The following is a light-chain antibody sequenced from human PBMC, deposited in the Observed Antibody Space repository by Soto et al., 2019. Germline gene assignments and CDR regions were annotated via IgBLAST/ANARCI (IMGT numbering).Light chain of an antibody. CDR2: AAS. CDR1: QGITDD. CDR3: QQYESFSPYT. J-gene: IGKJ2*01. Sequence: AIQMTQSPSSLSASVGDRVTITCRASQGITDDLGWYQQKPGEAPKLLIYAASTLESGVPSRFSGSGFGTEFTLTINSLQPDDFGTYYCQQYESFSPYTFGRGTRLEIK. V-gene: IGKV1-6*01.